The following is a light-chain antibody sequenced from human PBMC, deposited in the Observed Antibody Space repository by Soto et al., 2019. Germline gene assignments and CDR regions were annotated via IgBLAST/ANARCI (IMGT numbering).Light chain of an antibody. CDR1: SSDVGSYNL. Sequence: QSALTQPASVSGSPGQSITISCTGTSSDVGSYNLVSWYQQHPGKAPKLMIYEVSKRPSGVSNRFSGYKSGNTASLTISGLQAEDEADYYCCSYAGSSTSYVFGTGTKVTVL. J-gene: IGLJ1*01. V-gene: IGLV2-23*02. CDR3: CSYAGSSTSYV. CDR2: EVS.